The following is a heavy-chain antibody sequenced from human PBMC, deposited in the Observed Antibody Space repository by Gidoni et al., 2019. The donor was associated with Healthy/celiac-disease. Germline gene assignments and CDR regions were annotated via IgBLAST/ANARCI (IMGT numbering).Heavy chain of an antibody. CDR3: ARDNVSSGWYDWYFDL. J-gene: IGHJ2*01. Sequence: QVQLQESGPGLVKPSETLSLTCTVSGGSISSYYWSWIRQPAGKGLEWIGRIYTSGRTNYNPSLKSRVTMSVDTSKNQFSLKLSSVTAADTAVYYCARDNVSSGWYDWYFDLWGRGTLVTVSS. CDR2: IYTSGRT. CDR1: GGSISSYY. D-gene: IGHD6-19*01. V-gene: IGHV4-4*07.